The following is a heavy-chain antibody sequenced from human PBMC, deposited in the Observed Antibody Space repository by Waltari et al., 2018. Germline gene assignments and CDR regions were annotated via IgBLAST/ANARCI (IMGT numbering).Heavy chain of an antibody. Sequence: EVQLLESGGGLVQPGGSLRLSCAASGFTFSSYAMSWVRQAPGKGLEWVSAISGSGGSTYYACSVKGRFTISRDNSKNTLYLQMNSLRAEDTAVYYCARLLDYYGSGSYYKVWGQGTLVTVSS. J-gene: IGHJ4*02. CDR1: GFTFSSYA. D-gene: IGHD3-10*01. V-gene: IGHV3-23*01. CDR2: ISGSGGST. CDR3: ARLLDYYGSGSYYKV.